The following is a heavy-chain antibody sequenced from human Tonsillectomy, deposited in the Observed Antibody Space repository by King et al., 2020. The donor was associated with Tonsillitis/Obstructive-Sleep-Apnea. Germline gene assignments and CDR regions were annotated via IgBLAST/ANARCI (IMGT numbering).Heavy chain of an antibody. CDR1: GFSFSSYE. D-gene: IGHD5-18*01. Sequence: VQLVESGGGLVQPGGSLRLSCAASGFSFSSYEMNWVRQAPGKGLEWVSYISSSAITIYHADSVKGRFTISRDNTKNSLYLQMNSLRAEDTAVYYCARGRNTYGYIADDFDIWGQGTMVTVSS. CDR3: ARGRNTYGYIADDFDI. CDR2: ISSSAITI. J-gene: IGHJ3*02. V-gene: IGHV3-48*03.